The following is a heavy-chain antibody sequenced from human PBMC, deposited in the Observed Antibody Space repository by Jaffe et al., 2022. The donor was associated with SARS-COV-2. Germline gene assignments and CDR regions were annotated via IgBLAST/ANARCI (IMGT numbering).Heavy chain of an antibody. J-gene: IGHJ4*02. CDR2: IHYSGST. D-gene: IGHD4-17*01. Sequence: QLQLQESGPGLVKPSETLSLTCTASGASISSGFYYWGWIRQPPGKGLEWIGSIHYSGSTYYSPSLKSRVTISVDPSQNHFSLRLSSVTAPDTAVYYCARHDYGKSPNYFDSWGLGTLVTVSS. CDR1: GASISSGFYY. CDR3: ARHDYGKSPNYFDS. V-gene: IGHV4-39*01.